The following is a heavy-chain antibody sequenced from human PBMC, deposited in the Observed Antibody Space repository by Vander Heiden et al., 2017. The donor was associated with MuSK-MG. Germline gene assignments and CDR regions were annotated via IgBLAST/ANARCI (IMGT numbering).Heavy chain of an antibody. CDR2: ISWNSGSI. Sequence: EVQLVESGGGLVQPGRSLRLSCAASGFTFDDYAMHWVRQAPGKGLEGGSGISWNSGSIGYADSVKGRFTISRDNAKNSLYLQMNSLRAEDTALYYCAKGPGVVIDYYYMDVWGEGTTVTVSS. J-gene: IGHJ6*03. D-gene: IGHD3-3*01. V-gene: IGHV3-9*01. CDR3: AKGPGVVIDYYYMDV. CDR1: GFTFDDYA.